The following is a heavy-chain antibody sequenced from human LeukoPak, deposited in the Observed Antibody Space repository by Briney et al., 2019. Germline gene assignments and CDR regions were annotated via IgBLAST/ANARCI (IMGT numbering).Heavy chain of an antibody. CDR2: TRNKANSYTT. Sequence: GGSLRLSCAASGFTFSDHYMDWVRQAPGKGLEWVGRTRNKANSYTTEYAASVKGRFTISRDDSKNSLYLQMNSLKTEDTAVYYCASLSAGYYDSSGPYWGQGTLVTVSS. J-gene: IGHJ4*02. D-gene: IGHD3-22*01. CDR3: ASLSAGYYDSSGPY. CDR1: GFTFSDHY. V-gene: IGHV3-72*01.